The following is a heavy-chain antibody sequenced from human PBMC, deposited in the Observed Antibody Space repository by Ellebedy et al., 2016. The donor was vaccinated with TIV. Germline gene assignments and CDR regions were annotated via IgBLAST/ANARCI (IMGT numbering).Heavy chain of an antibody. CDR1: GVDMSTSW. Sequence: GESLKISCVDSGVDMSTSWLTWVRQAPGKGLEWVSAVSGGGDNTYHADSVKGRFTISRDNSKNTLFLQMNSLRAEDTAIYYCARLEGERYDGYGMDVWGQGTTVTVSS. V-gene: IGHV3-23*01. CDR3: ARLEGERYDGYGMDV. CDR2: VSGGGDNT. D-gene: IGHD1-1*01. J-gene: IGHJ6*02.